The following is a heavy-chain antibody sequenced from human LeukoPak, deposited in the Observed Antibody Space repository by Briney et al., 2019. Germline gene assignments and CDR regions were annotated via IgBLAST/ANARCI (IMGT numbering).Heavy chain of an antibody. Sequence: SETLSLTCTVSGGSISSYYWSWIRQPAGKGVEWIGRIYTSGSTNYNPSLKSRVTMSVDTSKNQFSLKLSSVTAADTAVYYCARDRLDSSRWYFYYFDYWGQGTLVTVSS. CDR2: IYTSGST. V-gene: IGHV4-4*07. J-gene: IGHJ4*02. CDR3: ARDRLDSSRWYFYYFDY. D-gene: IGHD6-13*01. CDR1: GGSISSYY.